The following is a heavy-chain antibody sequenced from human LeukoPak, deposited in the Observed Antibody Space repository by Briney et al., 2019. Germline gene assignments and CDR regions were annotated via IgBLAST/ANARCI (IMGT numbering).Heavy chain of an antibody. CDR3: AKDGQKWLVNAFDI. J-gene: IGHJ3*02. CDR1: GFTFSSYW. CDR2: ITPDGTST. Sequence: GGSLRLSCAASGFTFSSYWMHWVRQAPGKGLVWVSRITPDGTSTTYADSVKGRFTISRDNVKNTLYLQMNSLRAEDTAVYYCAKDGQKWLVNAFDIWGQGTMVTVSS. D-gene: IGHD6-19*01. V-gene: IGHV3-74*01.